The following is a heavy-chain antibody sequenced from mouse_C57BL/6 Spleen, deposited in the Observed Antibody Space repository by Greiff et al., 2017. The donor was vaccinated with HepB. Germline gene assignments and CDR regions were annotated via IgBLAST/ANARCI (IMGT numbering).Heavy chain of an antibody. CDR2: INPNNGGT. CDR3: APYYGSREGYFDV. Sequence: EVQLQQSGPELVKPGASVKISCKASGYTFTDYYMNWVKQSHGKSLEWIGDINPNNGGTSYNQKFKGKATLTVDKSSSTAYMELRSLTSEDSAVYYCAPYYGSREGYFDVWGTGTTVTVSS. CDR1: GYTFTDYY. J-gene: IGHJ1*03. D-gene: IGHD1-1*01. V-gene: IGHV1-26*01.